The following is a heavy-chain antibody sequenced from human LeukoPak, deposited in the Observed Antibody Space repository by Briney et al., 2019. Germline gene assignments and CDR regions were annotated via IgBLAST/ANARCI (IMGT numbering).Heavy chain of an antibody. CDR1: GGTFSSYA. J-gene: IGHJ6*03. CDR2: IIPILGIA. V-gene: IGHV1-69*04. CDR3: TRDYYYYYYMDV. Sequence: SVKVSCKASGGTFSSYAISWVRQAPGQGLEWMGRIIPILGIANYAQKFQGRVTITADKSTSTAYMELSSLRSEDTAVYYCTRDYYYYYYMDVWGKGTTVTVSS.